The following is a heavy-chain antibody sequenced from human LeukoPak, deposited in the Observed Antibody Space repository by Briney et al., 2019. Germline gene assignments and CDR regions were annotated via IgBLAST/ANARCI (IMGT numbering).Heavy chain of an antibody. CDR2: ISSSSSYI. V-gene: IGHV3-21*01. J-gene: IGHJ4*02. CDR3: ARDPSYGTSLDY. CDR1: GFTFSSYS. D-gene: IGHD5-18*01. Sequence: GGSLRLSCAASGFTFSSYSMNWVRQAPGKGLEWVSSISSSSSYIYYADSMKGRFTISRDNAKNSLYLQMNSLRAEDTAVYYCARDPSYGTSLDYWGQGTLVTVSS.